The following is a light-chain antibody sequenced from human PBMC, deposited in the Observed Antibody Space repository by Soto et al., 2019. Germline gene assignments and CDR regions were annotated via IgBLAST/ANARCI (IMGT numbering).Light chain of an antibody. CDR3: QQYNNWPPVT. J-gene: IGKJ3*01. Sequence: EVVMPQSPATLSVSPGASATLSCRASQSVSTNLAWYQQKPGQVPRLLIYGASTRATGIPARFSGSGSGTEFTLTISSLQSEDFAVYFCQQYNNWPPVTFGPGTKVDIK. CDR2: GAS. V-gene: IGKV3-15*01. CDR1: QSVSTN.